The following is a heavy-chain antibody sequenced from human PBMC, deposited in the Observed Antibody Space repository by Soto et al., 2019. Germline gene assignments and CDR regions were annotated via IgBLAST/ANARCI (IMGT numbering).Heavy chain of an antibody. J-gene: IGHJ5*02. Sequence: SLRLACAASGFTFDDYAMHWVRQAPGKGLEWVSGISWNSGSIGYADSVKGRFTISRDNAKNSLYLQMNSLRAEDTALYYCAKDMRRYSYGRNWFDLWGQGTLVTVSS. CDR3: AKDMRRYSYGRNWFDL. CDR2: ISWNSGSI. V-gene: IGHV3-9*01. CDR1: GFTFDDYA. D-gene: IGHD5-18*01.